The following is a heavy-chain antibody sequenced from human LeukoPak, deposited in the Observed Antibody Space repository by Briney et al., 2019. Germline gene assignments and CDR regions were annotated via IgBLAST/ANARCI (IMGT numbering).Heavy chain of an antibody. CDR3: AKDRALWQWLPIDY. V-gene: IGHV3-30*18. CDR2: ISYDGNNK. J-gene: IGHJ4*02. CDR1: GFTFNSYG. Sequence: GRSLRLSCAASGFTFNSYGMHGLRQAPGKGLEWVAVISYDGNNKYYADSVKGRLTISRDNSKNTLYLQMNSLRAEDTAVYYCAKDRALWQWLPIDYWGQGTLVTVSS. D-gene: IGHD6-19*01.